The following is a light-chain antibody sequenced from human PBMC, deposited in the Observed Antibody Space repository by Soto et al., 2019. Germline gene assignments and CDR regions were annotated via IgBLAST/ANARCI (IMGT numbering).Light chain of an antibody. J-gene: IGLJ3*02. V-gene: IGLV1-51*01. CDR3: ETWDSSRSAVV. Sequence: QSVLTQPPSVSAAPGQKVTISCSGSSSNIGNNYVSWYQQVPGTAPKLLIYDNNKRPSGIPDRFSGSKSGTSATLGITGRQTGDEADYYCETWDSSRSAVVFGGGTKLTVL. CDR2: DNN. CDR1: SSNIGNNY.